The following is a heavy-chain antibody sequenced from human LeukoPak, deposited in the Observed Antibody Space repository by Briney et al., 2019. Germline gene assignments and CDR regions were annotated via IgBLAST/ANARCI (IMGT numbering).Heavy chain of an antibody. Sequence: SETLSLTCTGSGGSISSYYWSWIRQPPGKGLQWIGYIYYSGSTNYNPSLKSRVTISVDTSKNQFSLRLTSVTAADTAVYYCARSLAYGDSDYWGQGTLVTVSS. D-gene: IGHD4-17*01. CDR1: GGSISSYY. J-gene: IGHJ4*02. V-gene: IGHV4-59*01. CDR2: IYYSGST. CDR3: ARSLAYGDSDY.